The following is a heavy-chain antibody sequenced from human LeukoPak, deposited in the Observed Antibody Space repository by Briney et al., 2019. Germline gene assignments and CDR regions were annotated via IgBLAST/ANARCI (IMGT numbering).Heavy chain of an antibody. Sequence: PSETLSFTCAVYGGSFSGYYWGWLPLSPGKGREWFGEINRSGGTDYNASLKSRVTISGDPSKSQFSLRLRSVTAADTAVYYCARAGRGGGMFWGQGTLVTVSA. CDR2: INRSGGT. J-gene: IGHJ4*02. CDR1: GGSFSGYY. D-gene: IGHD2-15*01. CDR3: ARAGRGGGMF. V-gene: IGHV4-34*01.